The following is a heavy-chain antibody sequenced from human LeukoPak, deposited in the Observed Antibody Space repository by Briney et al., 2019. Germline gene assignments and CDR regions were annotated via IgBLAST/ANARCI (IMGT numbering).Heavy chain of an antibody. CDR2: ISGSGGST. D-gene: IGHD4-23*01. J-gene: IGHJ3*02. Sequence: GGSLRLSCAASGFAFSSHAMNWVRQAPGKGLEWVSAISGSGGSTYYADSVKGRFTISRDNSKNTLYLQMNSLRAEDTAVYYCAKDRDYGGNSQLKPYDAFDIWGQGTMVTVSS. CDR3: AKDRDYGGNSQLKPYDAFDI. V-gene: IGHV3-23*01. CDR1: GFAFSSHA.